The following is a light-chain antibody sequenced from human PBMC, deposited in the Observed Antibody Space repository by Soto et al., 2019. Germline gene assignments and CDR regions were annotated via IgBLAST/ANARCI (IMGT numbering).Light chain of an antibody. J-gene: IGLJ1*01. V-gene: IGLV2-8*01. CDR1: SSDVGAYNY. CDR2: EVD. Sequence: QSVLTQPPSASGSPGQSVTISCTGTSSDVGAYNYVSWYQQHPGKAPKLMIYEVDKRPSGVPDRFSGSKSGNTASLTVSGLQAEDEADYYCSSSAGGSNRVFGTGTKVTVL. CDR3: SSSAGGSNRV.